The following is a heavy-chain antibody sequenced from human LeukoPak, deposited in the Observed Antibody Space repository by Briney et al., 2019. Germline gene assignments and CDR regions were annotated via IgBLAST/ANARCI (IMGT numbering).Heavy chain of an antibody. CDR3: ARGVLWFGELSP. J-gene: IGHJ3*01. CDR1: GGSISSYY. CDR2: IYYSGST. V-gene: IGHV4-59*01. Sequence: SDTLSLTCTVSGGSISSYYWSWIRQPPGKGLEWIGYIYYSGSTNYNPSLKSRVTISVDTSKNQFSLKLSSVTAADTAVYYCARGVLWFGELSPWGQGTMVTVSS. D-gene: IGHD3-10*01.